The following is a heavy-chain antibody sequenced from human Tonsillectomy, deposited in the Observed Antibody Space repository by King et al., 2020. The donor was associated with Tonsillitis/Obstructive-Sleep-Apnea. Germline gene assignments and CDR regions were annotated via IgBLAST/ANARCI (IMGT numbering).Heavy chain of an antibody. J-gene: IGHJ3*02. V-gene: IGHV4-39*01. CDR2: IYYSGST. Sequence: LQLQESGPGLVKPSATLSLTCTVSGGSISSSSYYWGWIRQPPGKGLEWVGSIYYSGSTYYTPSLKGRVTISVDTSKNQFSLRLYSVTAADTAVYYCARSTYSDSSPNAFDIWGQGTMVTVSS. D-gene: IGHD6-6*01. CDR1: GGSISSSSYY. CDR3: ARSTYSDSSPNAFDI.